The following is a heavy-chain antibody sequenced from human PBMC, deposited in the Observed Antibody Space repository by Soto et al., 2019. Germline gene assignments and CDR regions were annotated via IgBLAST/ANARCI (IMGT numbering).Heavy chain of an antibody. V-gene: IGHV4-30-4*01. J-gene: IGHJ6*02. CDR1: GGSISSGDYY. Sequence: KQSQTLSLTCTVSGGSISSGDYYWSWIRQPPGKGLEWIGYIYYSGSTYYNPSLKSRVTISVDTSKNQFSLKLSSVTAADTAVYYCARDQSAGDGWFGELSGGMDVWGQGTTVTVSS. D-gene: IGHD3-10*01. CDR3: ARDQSAGDGWFGELSGGMDV. CDR2: IYYSGST.